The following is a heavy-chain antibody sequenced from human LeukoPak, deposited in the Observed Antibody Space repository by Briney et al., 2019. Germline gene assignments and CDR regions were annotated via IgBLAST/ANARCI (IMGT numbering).Heavy chain of an antibody. CDR2: ISYDGSNK. CDR1: GFTFSSYG. CDR3: AKLEYCSSTSCQSGRAAFDI. J-gene: IGHJ3*02. Sequence: GGSLRLSCAASGFTFSSYGMHWVRQAPGKGLEWVAVISYDGSNKYYADSVEGRFTIPRDNSKNTLYLQMNSLRAEDTAVYYCAKLEYCSSTSCQSGRAAFDIWGQGTMVTVSS. V-gene: IGHV3-30*18. D-gene: IGHD2-2*01.